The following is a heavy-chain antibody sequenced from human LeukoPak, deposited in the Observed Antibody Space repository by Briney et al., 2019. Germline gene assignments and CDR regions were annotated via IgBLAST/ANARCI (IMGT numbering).Heavy chain of an antibody. J-gene: IGHJ4*02. CDR2: INHSGNP. D-gene: IGHD3-10*01. Sequence: SETLSLTCAVYVGPFNVYYWRCLPQPPGKGLECIGEINHSGNPNHNPPLKSRVTISVDTSKNQFYLKLSSVTAADTAVYYCAAGSGSYYKSHAKEARHFDYWGQGTLVTVSS. CDR1: VGPFNVYY. CDR3: AAGSGSYYKSHAKEARHFDY. V-gene: IGHV4-34*01.